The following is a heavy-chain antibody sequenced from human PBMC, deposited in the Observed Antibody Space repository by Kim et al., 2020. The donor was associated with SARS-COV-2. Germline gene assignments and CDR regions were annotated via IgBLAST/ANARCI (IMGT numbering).Heavy chain of an antibody. J-gene: IGHJ3*02. CDR3: TTGGQMVRGPESAFDI. D-gene: IGHD3-10*01. Sequence: GGSLRLSCAASGFTFSNAWMSWVRQAPGKGLEWVGRIKSKTDGGTTDYAAPVKGRFTISRDDSKNTLYLQMNSLKTEDTAVYYCTTGGQMVRGPESAFDIWGQGTMVTVSS. CDR2: IKSKTDGGTT. V-gene: IGHV3-15*01. CDR1: GFTFSNAW.